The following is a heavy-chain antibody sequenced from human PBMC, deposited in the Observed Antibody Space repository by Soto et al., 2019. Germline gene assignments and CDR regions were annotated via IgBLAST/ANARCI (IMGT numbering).Heavy chain of an antibody. CDR1: GFTFSSYG. J-gene: IGHJ4*02. CDR3: ARDQRTRSPYSIPSSFHX. Sequence: PGGSLRLSFAASGFTFSSYGMHWVRQAPGKGLEGVEVIWYDGSNKYYADSVKGRFTISRDNSKNTLYLQMNSLRAEDTAVYYCARDQRTRSPYSIPSSFHXWGQVTLFTVSX. D-gene: IGHD6-6*01. V-gene: IGHV3-33*01. CDR2: IWYDGSNK.